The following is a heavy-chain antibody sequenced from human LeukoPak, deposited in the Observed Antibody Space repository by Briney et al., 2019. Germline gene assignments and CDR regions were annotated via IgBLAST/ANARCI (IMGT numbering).Heavy chain of an antibody. J-gene: IGHJ5*02. CDR2: INPSSGST. D-gene: IGHD3-10*01. CDR1: GYIFTTYY. CDR3: ARAYGTGRSFDP. Sequence: ASVKVSCKASGYIFTTYYMNWVRQATGQGLEWMGIINPSSGSTSYAQKFQGRVTMTRDMSTSTVYMELSSLRSEDTAVYYCARAYGTGRSFDPWGQGTLVTVSS. V-gene: IGHV1-46*01.